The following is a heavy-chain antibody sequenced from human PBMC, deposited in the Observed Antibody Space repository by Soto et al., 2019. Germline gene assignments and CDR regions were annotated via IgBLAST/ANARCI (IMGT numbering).Heavy chain of an antibody. Sequence: EVQLVESGGGLVQPGGSLRLSCAASGFPFSSYWMSWVRQAPGKGLEWVANIKQDGSEIYYVDSVKGRFTISRDNAKNSLYLQMNSLRAEDTAVYYCARKRGGYTLFDYWGQGTLVTVSS. CDR3: ARKRGGYTLFDY. D-gene: IGHD5-12*01. V-gene: IGHV3-7*04. CDR1: GFPFSSYW. J-gene: IGHJ4*02. CDR2: IKQDGSEI.